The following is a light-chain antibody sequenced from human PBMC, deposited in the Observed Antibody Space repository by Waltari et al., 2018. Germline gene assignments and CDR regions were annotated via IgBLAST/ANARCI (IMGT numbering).Light chain of an antibody. CDR2: GAS. V-gene: IGKV3-20*01. CDR3: QQYGSSPLLT. CDR1: QSVINNY. J-gene: IGKJ4*01. Sequence: EIVLTQSPGTLSLSPGERATLSCRASQSVINNYLAWYQQKPGQAPRLFIYGASIRATGIPDRFSGSGSGTDFTLTISRLEPEDFAVYYCQQYGSSPLLTFGGGTKVEIK.